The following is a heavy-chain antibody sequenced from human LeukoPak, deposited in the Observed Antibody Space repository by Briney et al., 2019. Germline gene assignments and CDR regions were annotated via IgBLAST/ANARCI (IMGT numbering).Heavy chain of an antibody. CDR2: ILHSGST. D-gene: IGHD6-13*01. J-gene: IGHJ4*02. CDR1: GASLSDYY. Sequence: SETLSLTCAVYGASLSDYYWNWIRQSPGKGLEWIGRILHSGSTNYNPSLKSQVTISVDTSKNQFSLKLTSVTAADTAVYYCARAVYSSSALDYWGQGTLVTVSS. CDR3: ARAVYSSSALDY. V-gene: IGHV4-34*12.